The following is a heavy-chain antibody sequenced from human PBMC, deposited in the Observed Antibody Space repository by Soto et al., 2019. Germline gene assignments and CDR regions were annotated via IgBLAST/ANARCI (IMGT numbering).Heavy chain of an antibody. CDR2: IYHSGST. Sequence: SETLSLTCAVSGGSISSGTYSWSWIRQPPGKGLEWIGYIYHSGSTYYTPSLKGRVTISVDGSKNQFSLKLSSVTAADTAVYYCARGGTAMALFDYWGQGTLVTVSS. J-gene: IGHJ4*02. V-gene: IGHV4-30-2*01. CDR3: ARGGTAMALFDY. CDR1: GGSISSGTYS. D-gene: IGHD5-18*01.